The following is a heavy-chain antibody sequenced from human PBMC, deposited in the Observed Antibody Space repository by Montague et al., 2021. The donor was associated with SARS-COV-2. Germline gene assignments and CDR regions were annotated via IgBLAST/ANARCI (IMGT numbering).Heavy chain of an antibody. Sequence: CAISGDSVAGLRRRWEEHTSELQSHVDLLCSLLHETKKYYDYAVSLKXRMTIRPDTSKNQFSLQLSSVPPEDRAVYYCARDPRYSLSWSFDYWGQGTLVTVYS. V-gene: IGHV6-1*01. CDR3: ARDPRYSLSWSFDY. D-gene: IGHD6-13*01. CDR1: GDSVAGLRRR. J-gene: IGHJ4*02. CDR2: LLHETKKYY.